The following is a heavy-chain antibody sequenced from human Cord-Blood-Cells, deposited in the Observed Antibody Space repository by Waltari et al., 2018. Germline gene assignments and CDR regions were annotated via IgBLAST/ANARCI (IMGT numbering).Heavy chain of an antibody. D-gene: IGHD5-18*01. CDR1: GFTVSRNY. J-gene: IGHJ4*02. CDR2: IYSGGIT. CDR3: ARDLGGYSDGYFDY. V-gene: IGHV3-53*01. Sequence: EVQLVEPGGGLLQPGGSLRLSCAASGFTVSRNYTSWVRQAPGQGVEWGSVIYSGGITCDADSAKGRFTIARDNSKHTLYLEMNSLRAEDTAVDYCARDLGGYSDGYFDYWGQGTLVTVSS.